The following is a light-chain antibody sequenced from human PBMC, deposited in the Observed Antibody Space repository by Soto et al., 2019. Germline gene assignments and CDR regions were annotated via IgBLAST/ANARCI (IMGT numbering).Light chain of an antibody. J-gene: IGKJ4*01. CDR3: QQYNDWPLT. V-gene: IGKV3-15*01. CDR2: GAS. CDR1: QSVSSN. Sequence: EIVMTQSPATLSVSPGERAIFSCRASQSVSSNLAWYQQKPGQAPRLLIYGASTRATGLPDRISGRGSGTDFTLTISSLQSEDFALYYCQQYNDWPLTFGGGTKVEIK.